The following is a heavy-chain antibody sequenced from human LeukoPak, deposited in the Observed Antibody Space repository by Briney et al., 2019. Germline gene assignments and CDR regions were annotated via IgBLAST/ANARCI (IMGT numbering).Heavy chain of an antibody. CDR1: GYTFTSHG. D-gene: IGHD3-16*01. J-gene: IGHJ4*02. Sequence: ASVKVSCKASGYTFTSHGISWVRQAPGQGLEWMGWISANNGYTTYAQKFQGRVSMTTDTSTTTAYMELRSLRSDDTAVYFGARYRGYMLALGGIVGGSDYWGQGTLVTVSS. V-gene: IGHV1-18*01. CDR2: ISANNGYT. CDR3: ARYRGYMLALGGIVGGSDY.